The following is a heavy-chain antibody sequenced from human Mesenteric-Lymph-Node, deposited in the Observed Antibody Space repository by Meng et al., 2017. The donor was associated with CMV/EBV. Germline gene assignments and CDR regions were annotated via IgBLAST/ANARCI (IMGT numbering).Heavy chain of an antibody. Sequence: ASVKVSCKASGYTFTGYYMHWVRQAPGQGLEWMGWINPNSGGTNYAQKFQGRVTMTRDTSISTAYMELSRLRSDDTAVYYCARGSGSYYGYYGMDVWGQGTTVTVSS. CDR2: INPNSGGT. J-gene: IGHJ6*02. V-gene: IGHV1-2*02. CDR1: GYTFTGYY. D-gene: IGHD1-26*01. CDR3: ARGSGSYYGYYGMDV.